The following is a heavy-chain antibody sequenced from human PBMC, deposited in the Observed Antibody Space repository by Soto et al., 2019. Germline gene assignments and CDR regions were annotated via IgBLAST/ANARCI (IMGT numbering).Heavy chain of an antibody. Sequence: LRLSCEVAGFSCSTYSMNWVRQAPGKGLEWVSYISSSGMTIYPGDSDTRYSPSFQGQVTISADKSISTAYLQWSSLKASDTAMYYCARPSSGYYYGMDVWGQGTTVTVSS. CDR3: ARPSSGYYYGMDV. CDR1: GFSCSTYS. D-gene: IGHD3-22*01. V-gene: IGHV5-51*01. CDR2: IYPGDSDT. J-gene: IGHJ6*02.